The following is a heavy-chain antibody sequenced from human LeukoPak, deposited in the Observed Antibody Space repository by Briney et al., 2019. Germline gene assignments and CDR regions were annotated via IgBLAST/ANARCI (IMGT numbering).Heavy chain of an antibody. J-gene: IGHJ4*02. CDR3: ARGGGIAARPVDY. CDR2: IYYSGST. Sequence: SETLSLTCTVSGGSISSSSYYWSWIRQPPGKGLEWIGYIYYSGSTNYNPSLKSRVTISVDTSKNQFSLKLSSVTAADTAVYYCARGGGIAARPVDYWGQGTLVTVSS. CDR1: GGSISSSSYY. D-gene: IGHD6-6*01. V-gene: IGHV4-61*01.